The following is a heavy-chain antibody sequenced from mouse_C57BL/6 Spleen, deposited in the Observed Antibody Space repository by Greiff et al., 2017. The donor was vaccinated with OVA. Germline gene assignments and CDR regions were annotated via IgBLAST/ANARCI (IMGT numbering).Heavy chain of an antibody. CDR2: IDPETGGT. Sequence: QVQLKESGAELVRPGASVTLSCKASGYTFTDYEMHWVKQTPVHGLEWIGAIDPETGGTAYNQKFKGKAILTADKSSSTAYMELRSLTSEDSAVYYWTRRDYGSSRGFYYAMDDWGQGTSGTVSS. CDR3: TRRDYGSSRGFYYAMDD. CDR1: GYTFTDYE. J-gene: IGHJ4*01. V-gene: IGHV1-15*01. D-gene: IGHD1-1*01.